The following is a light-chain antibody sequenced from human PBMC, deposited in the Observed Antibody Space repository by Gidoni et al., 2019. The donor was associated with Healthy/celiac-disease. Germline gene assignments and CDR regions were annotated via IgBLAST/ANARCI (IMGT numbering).Light chain of an antibody. Sequence: DIQMTQSPSTLSASVGDRVTITCRASQSISSWFAWYQQKPGKAPKLLIYDASSLESGVPSRFSGSGSGTEFTLTISSLQPDDFATYYCQQYNSYSPEKTFGQGTKVEIK. CDR2: DAS. V-gene: IGKV1-5*01. CDR3: QQYNSYSPEKT. J-gene: IGKJ1*01. CDR1: QSISSW.